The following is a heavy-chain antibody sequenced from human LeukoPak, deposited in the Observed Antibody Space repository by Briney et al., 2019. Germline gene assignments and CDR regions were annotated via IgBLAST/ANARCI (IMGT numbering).Heavy chain of an antibody. CDR3: AKDTIGSGVYPYFDY. D-gene: IGHD3-10*01. CDR1: GFTFDDYA. J-gene: IGHJ4*02. CDR2: ISWNSGSI. V-gene: IGHV3-9*01. Sequence: PGRSLRLSCAASGFTFDDYAMHWVRQAPGKGLEWVSGISWNSGSIGYADSVKGRFTISRDNAKNSLYLQMNSLRAEDTALYYCAKDTIGSGVYPYFDYWGQGTLVTVSS.